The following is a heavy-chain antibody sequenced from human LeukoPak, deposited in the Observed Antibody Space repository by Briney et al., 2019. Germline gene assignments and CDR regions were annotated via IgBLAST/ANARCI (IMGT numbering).Heavy chain of an antibody. V-gene: IGHV1-2*06. CDR1: GYTFTKYY. D-gene: IGHD2-15*01. CDR3: ARGYCSGGSCYSVENWFDP. CDR2: INPSSGGT. J-gene: IGHJ5*02. Sequence: ASVKVSCKASGYTFTKYYMFWVRQAPGQGLEWMGRINPSSGGTDYAQKFQGRVTMTRDTSFSTAYMELSRLRSDDTAMYYCARGYCSGGSCYSVENWFDPWGQGTLVTVSS.